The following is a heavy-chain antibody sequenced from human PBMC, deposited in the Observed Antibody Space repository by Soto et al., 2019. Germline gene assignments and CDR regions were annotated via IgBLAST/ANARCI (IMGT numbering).Heavy chain of an antibody. D-gene: IGHD2-2*01. CDR2: IFSGGTT. CDR3: ATTTQFFYYFDS. Sequence: EVQLVESGGGLIQPGGSLRLSCAASGFTVSSNYMIWVRQAPGMGLEWVSLIFSGGTTYYADSVKGRFTISRDNSKNTLYLQMNGLRAEDTAVYYCATTTQFFYYFDSWGQGPLLTVSS. CDR1: GFTVSSNY. V-gene: IGHV3-53*01. J-gene: IGHJ4*02.